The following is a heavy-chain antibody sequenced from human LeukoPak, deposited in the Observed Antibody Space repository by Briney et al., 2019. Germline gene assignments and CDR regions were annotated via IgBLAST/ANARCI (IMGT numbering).Heavy chain of an antibody. V-gene: IGHV3-53*01. CDR1: GFTVSSNY. J-gene: IGHJ4*02. Sequence: GGSLRLSCAASGFTVSSNYMSWVRQAPGKGLEWVSFIYGGDSAYYADSVKGRFTTSTDSSKNTLFLQMNGLRAEDTAVYYCARDRFFDYWGQGTLVTVSS. CDR2: IYGGDSA. CDR3: ARDRFFDY.